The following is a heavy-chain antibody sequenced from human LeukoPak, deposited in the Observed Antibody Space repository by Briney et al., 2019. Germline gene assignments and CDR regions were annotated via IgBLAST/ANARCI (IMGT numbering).Heavy chain of an antibody. D-gene: IGHD3-10*01. CDR1: GLTVSTNY. CDR3: ARRTGRYFGSGSAYGMDV. V-gene: IGHV3-53*03. CDR2: IYSDGTT. J-gene: IGHJ6*04. Sequence: PGGSLRLSCATSGLTVSTNYMSWVRQTPGEGLELVALIYSDGTTHYAGSVRGRFTISRDNSKNTVDLQMNSLRDEDTAIYYCARRTGRYFGSGSAYGMDVWGGGTTVTVSS.